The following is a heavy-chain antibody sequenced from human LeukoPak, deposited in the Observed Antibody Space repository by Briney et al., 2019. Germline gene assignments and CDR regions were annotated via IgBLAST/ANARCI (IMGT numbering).Heavy chain of an antibody. Sequence: EGSLRLSCAASGFTFSSYAMSWVRQAPGKGLEWVSAISGSGGSTYYADSVKGRFTISRDNSKNTLYLQMNSLRAEDTAVYYCAKARAIMVATFFDYWGQGTLVTVSS. D-gene: IGHD5-12*01. CDR1: GFTFSSYA. V-gene: IGHV3-23*01. CDR2: ISGSGGST. CDR3: AKARAIMVATFFDY. J-gene: IGHJ4*02.